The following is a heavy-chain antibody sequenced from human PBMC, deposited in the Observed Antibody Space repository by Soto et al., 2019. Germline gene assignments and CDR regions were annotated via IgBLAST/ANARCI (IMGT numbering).Heavy chain of an antibody. D-gene: IGHD2-2*02. Sequence: WGSLRLSCVGSGFTFITYSINFVRHSPWKGLEWVSSISSRSDIYYADSVKGRFTISRDNAKNSVSLQMNSLRAEDTAVYYCAREYTAWPLAYGLDVWGQGTTVTVSS. CDR3: AREYTAWPLAYGLDV. V-gene: IGHV3-21*01. CDR2: ISSRSDI. CDR1: GFTFITYS. J-gene: IGHJ6*02.